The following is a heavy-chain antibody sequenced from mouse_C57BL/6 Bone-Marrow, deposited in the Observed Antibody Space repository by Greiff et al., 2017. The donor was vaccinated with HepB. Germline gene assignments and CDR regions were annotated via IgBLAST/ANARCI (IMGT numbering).Heavy chain of an antibody. CDR2: IWSGGST. V-gene: IGHV2-2*01. CDR3: ARGEYDGSSYGYFDV. J-gene: IGHJ1*03. Sequence: VQLQQSGPGLVQPSQRLSITCTVSGFSLTSYGVHWVRQSPGKGLEWLGVIWSGGSTDYNAAFISSLSISKDNSKSQVFFNMNSLQADDTAIYDCARGEYDGSSYGYFDVWGTGTTVTVSA. CDR1: GFSLTSYG. D-gene: IGHD1-1*01.